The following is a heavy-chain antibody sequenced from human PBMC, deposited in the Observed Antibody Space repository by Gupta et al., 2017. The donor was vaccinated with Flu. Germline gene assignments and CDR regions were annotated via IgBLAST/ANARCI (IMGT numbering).Heavy chain of an antibody. CDR2: INPKSGDT. CDR3: ARDFVVVVADGDCDL. V-gene: IGHV1-2*02. D-gene: IGHD2-15*01. CDR1: GYTFTGYY. Sequence: QVQLVQSGTEVRKPGASVKVSCKASGYTFTGYYIHWVRQAPGQGLEWMGWINPKSGDTNYEPKCEGRVAMTRDTSINTAYMELSRLILDDTAVYYCARDFVVVVADGDCDLGVQGTLVSVSS. J-gene: IGHJ5*02.